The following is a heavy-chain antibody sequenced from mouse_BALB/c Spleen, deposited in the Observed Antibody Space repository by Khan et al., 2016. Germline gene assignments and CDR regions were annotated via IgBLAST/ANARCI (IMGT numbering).Heavy chain of an antibody. Sequence: EVQLQESGPELVKPGASVKISCKASGYTFTDYNMHWVKQSHGKSLEWIGYIYPYNGGTGYNQKFKSKATLTVDNSSSTAYMELRSLTSEDSAVYYLARGSPGGFAYWGQGTLVTVSA. CDR2: IYPYNGGT. CDR3: ARGSPGGFAY. D-gene: IGHD4-1*01. J-gene: IGHJ3*01. CDR1: GYTFTDYN. V-gene: IGHV1S29*02.